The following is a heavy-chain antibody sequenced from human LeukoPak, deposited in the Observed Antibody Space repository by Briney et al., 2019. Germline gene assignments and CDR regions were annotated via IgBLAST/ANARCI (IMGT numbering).Heavy chain of an antibody. CDR3: ARLGGGSSWSNFDF. Sequence: ASVKVSCKASGYTLTGYYMHWVRQAPGQGLGWMGWICPNSGATNYAQTFRARVTMTGETSISTAYMGLSSLRSDDTAVYYCARLGGGSSWSNFDFWGQGTLVTVSS. J-gene: IGHJ4*02. V-gene: IGHV1-2*02. CDR1: GYTLTGYY. D-gene: IGHD6-13*01. CDR2: ICPNSGAT.